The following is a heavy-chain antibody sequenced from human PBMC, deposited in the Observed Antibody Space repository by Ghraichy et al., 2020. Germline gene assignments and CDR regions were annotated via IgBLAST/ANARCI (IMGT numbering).Heavy chain of an antibody. V-gene: IGHV3-53*01. D-gene: IGHD6-6*01. CDR1: GFTVSSNY. CDR2: IYSDGNT. J-gene: IGHJ4*02. Sequence: LSLTCAASGFTVSSNYMNWVRQAPGKGLEWVSVIYSDGNTYYADSVKGRFTISRDNSKNTLYLQMNSLRAEDTAVYYCARSSRGRSGEQLVLNYWGQGTLVTVSS. CDR3: ARSSRGRSGEQLVLNY.